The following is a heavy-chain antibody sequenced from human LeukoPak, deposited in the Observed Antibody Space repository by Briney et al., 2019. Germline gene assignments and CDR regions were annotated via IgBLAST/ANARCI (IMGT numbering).Heavy chain of an antibody. CDR3: ARGGTFGVDISDY. V-gene: IGHV3-23*01. Sequence: GGSLRLSCAVSGFTFSDYAMSWVRQAPGKGLEWVLGISFSGRSTYYADSVKGRFTISRDNAKNSLYLQMNSLRAEDTAVYYCARGGTFGVDISDYWGQGTLVTVSS. CDR2: ISFSGRST. J-gene: IGHJ4*02. CDR1: GFTFSDYA. D-gene: IGHD3-3*01.